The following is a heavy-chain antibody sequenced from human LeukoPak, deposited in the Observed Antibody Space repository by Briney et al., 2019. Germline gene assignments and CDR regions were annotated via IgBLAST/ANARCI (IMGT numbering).Heavy chain of an antibody. CDR1: GFTFSSYS. CDR3: ASDIVVVPAAPDDAFDI. J-gene: IGHJ3*02. D-gene: IGHD2-2*01. CDR2: ISSSSSYI. V-gene: IGHV3-21*01. Sequence: GGSLRLSCAASGFTFSSYSMNWVRQAPGKGLEWVSSISSSSSYIYYADSVKGRFTISRDNAKNSLYLQMNSLRAEDTAVYYCASDIVVVPAAPDDAFDIWGQGTMVTVSS.